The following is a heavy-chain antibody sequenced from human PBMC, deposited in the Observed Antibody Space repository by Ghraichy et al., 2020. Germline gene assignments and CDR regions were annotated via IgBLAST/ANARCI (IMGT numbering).Heavy chain of an antibody. Sequence: GGSLRLSCAASGFTFSSYAMSWVRQAPGKGLEWVSTISGSGGGTYYADSVKGRFTISRDNSKNTLYLQMNSLRAEDTALYYCAKSPTYYYDSSGYGLVTAFDYWGQGTLVTVSS. V-gene: IGHV3-23*01. CDR3: AKSPTYYYDSSGYGLVTAFDY. CDR1: GFTFSSYA. CDR2: ISGSGGGT. D-gene: IGHD3-22*01. J-gene: IGHJ4*02.